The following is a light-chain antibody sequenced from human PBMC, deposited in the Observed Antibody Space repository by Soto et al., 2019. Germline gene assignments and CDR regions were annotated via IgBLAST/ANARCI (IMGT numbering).Light chain of an antibody. V-gene: IGKV3-15*01. CDR1: QSVSGN. CDR3: QQYNNWTLT. CDR2: GAS. J-gene: IGKJ4*01. Sequence: EIVMTQSPATLSVSPGERATLSCRASQSVSGNLAWYQQKPGQPPRLLIYGASTSATGIPARFSGSGSGTEFPLTISRLQSEDFAVYYCQQYNNWTLTFGGGTKVEIK.